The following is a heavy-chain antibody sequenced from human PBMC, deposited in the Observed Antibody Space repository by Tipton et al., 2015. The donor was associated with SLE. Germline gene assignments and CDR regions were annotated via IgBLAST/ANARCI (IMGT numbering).Heavy chain of an antibody. CDR3: AREDYGDSDGAFDI. CDR2: IYTSGST. D-gene: IGHD4-17*01. V-gene: IGHV4-4*08. CDR1: GGSLSTYY. Sequence: TLSLTCSVFGGSLSTYYWSWIRQSPGKGLEWIGKIYTSGSTNYNPSLKSRVTISRDTSKNQFSLRLSSVTAADTAVYYCAREDYGDSDGAFDIWGQGTMVTVSS. J-gene: IGHJ3*02.